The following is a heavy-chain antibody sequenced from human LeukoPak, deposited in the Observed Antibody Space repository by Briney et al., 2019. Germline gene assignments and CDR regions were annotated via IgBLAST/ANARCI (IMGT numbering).Heavy chain of an antibody. CDR1: GFTFGDYA. V-gene: IGHV3-49*04. D-gene: IGHD6-13*01. CDR2: IRSKAYGGTT. CDR3: TRGIAAAGDY. Sequence: GRSLRLSCTASGFTFGDYAMSWVRQAPGKGLEWVGFIRSKAYGGTTEYAASVKGRFTISRDDSKSIAYLQMNSLKTEDTAVYYCTRGIAAAGDYWGQGTLVTVSS. J-gene: IGHJ4*02.